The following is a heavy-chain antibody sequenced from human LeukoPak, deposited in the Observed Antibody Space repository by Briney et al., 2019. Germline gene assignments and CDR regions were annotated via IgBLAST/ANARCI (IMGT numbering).Heavy chain of an antibody. Sequence: PGGSLRLSCAASGFTFSSYGMHWVRQAPGKGLEWVAVISYDGSNKYYADSVKGRFTISRDNSKNTLYLQMNSLRAEDTAVYYCAKVSGSTSSPSHWFDPWGRGTLVTVSS. CDR1: GFTFSSYG. D-gene: IGHD2-2*01. CDR2: ISYDGSNK. CDR3: AKVSGSTSSPSHWFDP. V-gene: IGHV3-30*18. J-gene: IGHJ5*02.